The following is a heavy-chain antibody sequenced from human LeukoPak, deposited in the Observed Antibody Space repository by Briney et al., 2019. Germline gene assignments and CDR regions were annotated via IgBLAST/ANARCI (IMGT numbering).Heavy chain of an antibody. CDR3: ARDQNNYFGSGSYPYYFDY. D-gene: IGHD3-10*01. Sequence: SQTLSLTCTVSGGSISSGDYYWSWIRQPPGKGLEWIGYIYYSGSTYYNPSLKSRLSISIDTSKNQFSLKLSSATAPDTAVYFCARDQNNYFGSGSYPYYFDYWGQGTLVTVSS. CDR2: IYYSGST. J-gene: IGHJ4*02. CDR1: GGSISSGDYY. V-gene: IGHV4-30-4*01.